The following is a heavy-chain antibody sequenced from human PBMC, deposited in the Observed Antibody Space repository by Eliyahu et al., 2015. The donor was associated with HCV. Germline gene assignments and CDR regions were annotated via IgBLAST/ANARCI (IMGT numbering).Heavy chain of an antibody. CDR1: GGSLNNYY. CDR2: IYPSGLT. Sequence: QVQLQESGPGLVKPSETLSLTCTVSGGSLNNYYWSWSRQSAEKGXEWIGRIYPSGLTYYNPSFKSRVTMSVDTSKNQFSLNLNSVTAADTAVYYCARGSIPADYWGSGTVVTVSS. V-gene: IGHV4-4*07. CDR3: ARGSIPADY. J-gene: IGHJ4*02. D-gene: IGHD2-2*02.